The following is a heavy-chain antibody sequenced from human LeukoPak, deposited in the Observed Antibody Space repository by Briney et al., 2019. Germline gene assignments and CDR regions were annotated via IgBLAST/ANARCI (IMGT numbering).Heavy chain of an antibody. J-gene: IGHJ4*02. CDR1: GFTFGNFG. CDR2: IRSKAYGGTT. V-gene: IGHV3-49*04. Sequence: PGRSLRLSCTASGFTFGNFGMSWVRQAPGKGLQWVGFIRSKAYGGTTEYAASVKGRFTISRDDSTRIAYLQMNSLKTDDTGVYYCSRERYSYGPFDYWGQGTLVTVSS. CDR3: SRERYSYGPFDY. D-gene: IGHD5-18*01.